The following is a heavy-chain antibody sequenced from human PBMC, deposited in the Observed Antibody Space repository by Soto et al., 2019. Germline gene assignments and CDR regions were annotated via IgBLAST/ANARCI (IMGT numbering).Heavy chain of an antibody. Sequence: PSETLSLTCAVYGGSFSGYYWSWIRQPPGKGLEWIGEINHSGSTNYNPSLKSRVTISVDTSKNQFSLKLSSVTAADTAVYYCARSPGYSSEYFQHWGQGTLVTVSS. CDR3: ARSPGYSSEYFQH. D-gene: IGHD2-21*01. CDR2: INHSGST. CDR1: GGSFSGYY. V-gene: IGHV4-34*01. J-gene: IGHJ1*01.